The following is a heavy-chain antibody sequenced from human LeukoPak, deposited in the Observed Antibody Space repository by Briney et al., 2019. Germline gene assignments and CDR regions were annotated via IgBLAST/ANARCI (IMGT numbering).Heavy chain of an antibody. V-gene: IGHV3-72*01. CDR3: AKSGMLRYFDWLPSYFDY. CDR2: SRNKASSYTT. D-gene: IGHD3-9*01. J-gene: IGHJ4*02. Sequence: PGGSLRLSCAASGFKFSDHYIDWVRQAPGKGLEWVGRSRNKASSYTTEYAASVEGRFTISRDVSESSLYLQMNSLRAEDTAVYYCAKSGMLRYFDWLPSYFDYWGQGTLVTVSS. CDR1: GFKFSDHY.